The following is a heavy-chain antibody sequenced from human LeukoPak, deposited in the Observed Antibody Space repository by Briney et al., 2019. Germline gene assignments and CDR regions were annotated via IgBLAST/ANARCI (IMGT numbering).Heavy chain of an antibody. CDR3: ARVRGVTRDSLGANDY. CDR2: ISVYKGNT. J-gene: IGHJ4*02. V-gene: IGHV1-18*01. D-gene: IGHD3-10*01. Sequence: GASVKVSCKASGYNFVSYGFSWVREAPGQGLEWMGWISVYKGNTDHAQKFQGRVSMTTDTSTSTAYMELRNLRPDDTAIYYCARVRGVTRDSLGANDYWGQGTQVTVSS. CDR1: GYNFVSYG.